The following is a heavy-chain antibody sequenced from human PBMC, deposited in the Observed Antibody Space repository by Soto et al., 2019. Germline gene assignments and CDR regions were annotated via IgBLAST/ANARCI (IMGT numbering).Heavy chain of an antibody. D-gene: IGHD3-22*01. V-gene: IGHV1-69*13. Sequence: GASVKVSCKASGGTFSSYAISWVRQAPGQGLEWMGGIIPIFGTANYAQKFQSRVTITADESTSTAYMELSSLRSEDTAVYYCASDVDCYDSSGHCGYWGQGTLVTVSS. CDR2: IIPIFGTA. CDR1: GGTFSSYA. J-gene: IGHJ4*02. CDR3: ASDVDCYDSSGHCGY.